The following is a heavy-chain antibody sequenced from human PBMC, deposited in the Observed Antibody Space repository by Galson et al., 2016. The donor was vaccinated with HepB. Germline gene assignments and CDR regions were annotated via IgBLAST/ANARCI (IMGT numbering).Heavy chain of an antibody. Sequence: SVKVSCKASGYTFTSSGMHWVRQAPGQRLEWMGWINAGGGNTRYSQKFQGRVTITRDTSASTAYMELSSLRSEDTAVYYCARKGLDPWGQGTLVTVSS. J-gene: IGHJ5*02. V-gene: IGHV1-3*01. CDR1: GYTFTSSG. CDR3: ARKGLDP. CDR2: INAGGGNT.